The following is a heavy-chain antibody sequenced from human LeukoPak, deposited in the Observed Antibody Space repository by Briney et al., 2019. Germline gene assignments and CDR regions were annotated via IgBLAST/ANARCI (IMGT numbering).Heavy chain of an antibody. V-gene: IGHV5-51*01. CDR3: ARQGGYDSGGLYYFDY. CDR1: GYSFTSYW. Sequence: GESLKISCKGSGYSFTSYWIGWVRQMPGKGLEWMGIIYPGDSDTRYSPSFQGQVTISADKSISTAYLQWSSLKASDTAMYYCARQGGYDSGGLYYFDYWGQGTLVTVSS. CDR2: IYPGDSDT. J-gene: IGHJ4*02. D-gene: IGHD5-12*01.